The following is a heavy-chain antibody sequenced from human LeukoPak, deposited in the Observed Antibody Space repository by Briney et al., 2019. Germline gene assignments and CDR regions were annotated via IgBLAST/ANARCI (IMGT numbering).Heavy chain of an antibody. V-gene: IGHV1-46*01. J-gene: IGHJ4*02. CDR1: GYTFTSYY. CDR2: INPSGGST. D-gene: IGHD6-19*01. Sequence: ASVKVSCKASGYTFTSYYMHWVRQAPGQGLEWMGIINPSGGSTSYAQKFQGRVTMTRDTSTSTVYMELSSLRSEDTAVFYCARGGSLAAAPHRYYFDYWGQGTPVTVSS. CDR3: ARGGSLAAAPHRYYFDY.